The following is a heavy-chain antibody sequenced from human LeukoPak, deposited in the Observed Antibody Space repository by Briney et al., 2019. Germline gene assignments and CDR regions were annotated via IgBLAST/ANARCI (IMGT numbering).Heavy chain of an antibody. CDR2: ISYDGSNK. D-gene: IGHD6-13*01. J-gene: IGHJ5*02. CDR1: GFTFTSYV. V-gene: IGHV3-30*03. Sequence: PGGSLRLSCAASGFTFTSYVMHWVRQAPGKGLQWVALISYDGSNKYYADSVKGRFTISRDNSKNTLYLQMNSLRAEDTAVDYCARPRGAAAGTFGFDPWGQGTLVTVSS. CDR3: ARPRGAAAGTFGFDP.